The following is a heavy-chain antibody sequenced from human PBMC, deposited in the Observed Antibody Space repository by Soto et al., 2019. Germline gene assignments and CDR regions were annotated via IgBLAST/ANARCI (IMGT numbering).Heavy chain of an antibody. J-gene: IGHJ3*02. CDR1: GFTVNTYY. V-gene: IGHV3-53*01. D-gene: IGHD3-22*01. CDR3: ARGDSRGQGPDAFDI. CDR2: IYSGGTT. Sequence: EVQLVESGGGLIQPGGSLRLSCAASGFTVNTYYMSWVRQAPGKGLEWVSTIYSGGTTYYADSVRGRFSISRDNSKNTVYLQMKSLRAEDTAVYYCARGDSRGQGPDAFDIWGQGTMVTVSS.